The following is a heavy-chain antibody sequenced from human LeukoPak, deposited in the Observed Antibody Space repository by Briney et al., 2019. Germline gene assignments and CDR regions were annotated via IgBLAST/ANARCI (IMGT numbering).Heavy chain of an antibody. Sequence: SETLSLTCSVSGGSISSTSYSWGWIRQPPGKGLEWIGSIYYSGSTYYSPSLKSRVTISVDTSKNQFSLKLSSVTAADTAVYYCARHGGYYYDSSGYPYYYYGMDVWGQGTTVTVSS. CDR1: GGSISSTSYS. CDR2: IYYSGST. V-gene: IGHV4-39*01. D-gene: IGHD3-22*01. J-gene: IGHJ6*02. CDR3: ARHGGYYYDSSGYPYYYYGMDV.